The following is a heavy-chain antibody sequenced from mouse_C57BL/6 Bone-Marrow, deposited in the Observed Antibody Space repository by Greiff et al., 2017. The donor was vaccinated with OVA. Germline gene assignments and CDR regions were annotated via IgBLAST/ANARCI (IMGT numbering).Heavy chain of an antibody. CDR2: IRSKSSNYAT. V-gene: IGHV10-3*01. Sequence: EVQVVESGGGLVQPKGSLKLSCAASGFTFNTYAMHWVRQAPGKGLEWVARIRSKSSNYATYYADSVKDRFTISRDDSQRMLYLQMNNLKTEDTAMYYCVRGDRGNYWFAYWGQGTLVTVSA. CDR1: GFTFNTYA. J-gene: IGHJ3*01. D-gene: IGHD2-1*01. CDR3: VRGDRGNYWFAY.